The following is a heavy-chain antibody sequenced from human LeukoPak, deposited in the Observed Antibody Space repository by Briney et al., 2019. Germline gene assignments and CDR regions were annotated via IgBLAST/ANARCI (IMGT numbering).Heavy chain of an antibody. J-gene: IGHJ5*02. CDR2: IYYSGST. V-gene: IGHV4-59*01. CDR1: SGSISSYY. D-gene: IGHD6-19*01. CDR3: AGYSSGWYGNWFDP. Sequence: SETLSLTCTVSSGSISSYYWSWIRQPPGKGLEWIGYIYYSGSTNYNPSLKSRVTISVDTSKNQFSLKLSSVTAADTAVYYCAGYSSGWYGNWFDPWGQGTLVTVSS.